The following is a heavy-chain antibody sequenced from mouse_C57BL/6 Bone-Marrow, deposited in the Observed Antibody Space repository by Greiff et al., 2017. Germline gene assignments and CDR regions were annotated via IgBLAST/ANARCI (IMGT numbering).Heavy chain of an antibody. CDR3: SRVYYVYVGPAWFAY. J-gene: IGHJ3*01. D-gene: IGHD2-2*01. CDR2: INPSNGGT. V-gene: IGHV1-53*01. Sequence: QVQLQQPGTELVKPGASVKLSCKASGYTFTSYWMHWVKQRPGQGLEWIGNINPSNGGTNSNEKFKSKATLTVDKSSSTAYMQLSLLTSEDSAVYYCSRVYYVYVGPAWFAYWGQGTLVTGSA. CDR1: GYTFTSYW.